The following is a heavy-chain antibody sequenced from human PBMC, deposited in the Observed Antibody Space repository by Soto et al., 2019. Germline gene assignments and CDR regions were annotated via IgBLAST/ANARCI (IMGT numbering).Heavy chain of an antibody. D-gene: IGHD2-2*01. CDR3: ARRGEDIVVVPAAMYWFDP. Sequence: SETLSLTCAVYGGSFSGYYWSWIRQPPGKGLEWIGEINHSGSTNYNPSLKSRVTISVDTSTNQFSLRLSSVTAADTAVYYCARRGEDIVVVPAAMYWFDPWGQGTLVTVSS. V-gene: IGHV4-34*01. J-gene: IGHJ5*02. CDR1: GGSFSGYY. CDR2: INHSGST.